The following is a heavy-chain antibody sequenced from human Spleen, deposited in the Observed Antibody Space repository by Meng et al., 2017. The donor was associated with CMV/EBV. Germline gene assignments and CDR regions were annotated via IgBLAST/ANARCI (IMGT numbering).Heavy chain of an antibody. Sequence: GGSLRLSCAASGFTFDDYAMHWVRQAPGKGLEWVSGISWNSGSIGYADSVKGRFTISRDNAKNSLYLQMNSLRAEDTAVHYCASWRGYSYGYPDYWGQGTLVTVSS. CDR3: ASWRGYSYGYPDY. CDR1: GFTFDDYA. D-gene: IGHD5-18*01. CDR2: ISWNSGSI. V-gene: IGHV3-9*01. J-gene: IGHJ4*02.